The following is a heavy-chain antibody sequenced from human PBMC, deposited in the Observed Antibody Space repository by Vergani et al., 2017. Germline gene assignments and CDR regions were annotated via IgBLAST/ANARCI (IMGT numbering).Heavy chain of an antibody. J-gene: IGHJ5*02. Sequence: QVQLVQSGAEVTKPGASVKVSCKASGSTFTGYYLHWVRQAPGQGLEWMGWISAYNGNTNYAQKFQGRVTITADESTSTAYMELSSLRSEDTAVYYCARDPDSSGYRKFDPWGQGTLVTVSS. CDR3: ARDPDSSGYRKFDP. CDR2: ISAYNGNT. V-gene: IGHV1-18*04. D-gene: IGHD3-22*01. CDR1: GSTFTGYY.